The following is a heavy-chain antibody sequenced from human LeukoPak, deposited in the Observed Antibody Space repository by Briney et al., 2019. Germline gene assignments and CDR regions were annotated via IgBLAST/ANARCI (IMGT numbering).Heavy chain of an antibody. J-gene: IGHJ3*02. CDR3: ARGGTAVIAPYAFDI. CDR1: GGSISSYY. V-gene: IGHV4-59*01. D-gene: IGHD4-23*01. CDR2: IYYSGST. Sequence: SETLSLTCGVSGGSISSYYWSWIRQPPGKGLEWIGYIYYSGSTNCNPSVKSRVAMSVDTSKKQFSLKLSSLTAADTAVYYCARGGTAVIAPYAFDIWGQGTMVTVSS.